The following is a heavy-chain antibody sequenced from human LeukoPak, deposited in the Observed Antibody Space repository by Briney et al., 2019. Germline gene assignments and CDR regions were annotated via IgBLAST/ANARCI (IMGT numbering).Heavy chain of an antibody. Sequence: GASVKVSCKASGYTFTSYDINWVRQATGQGLEWMGWMNPNSGNTAYAQKFQGRLTMTRDTSINTAYMELSRLRSDDTAVYYCARSLQVRGVIIGSHFDYWGQGTLVTVSS. V-gene: IGHV1-8*01. CDR2: MNPNSGNT. CDR3: ARSLQVRGVIIGSHFDY. D-gene: IGHD3-10*01. CDR1: GYTFTSYD. J-gene: IGHJ4*02.